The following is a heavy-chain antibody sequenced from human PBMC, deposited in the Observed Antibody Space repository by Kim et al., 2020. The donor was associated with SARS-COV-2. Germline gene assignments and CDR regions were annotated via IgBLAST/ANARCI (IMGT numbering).Heavy chain of an antibody. CDR1: GFTFSSYA. J-gene: IGHJ4*02. V-gene: IGHV3-30*04. CDR3: ARYGSGSYLFDY. Sequence: GGSLRLSCAASGFTFSSYAMHWVRQAPGKGLEWVAVISYDGSNKYYADSVKGRFTISRDNSKNTLYLQMNSLRAEDTAVYYCARYGSGSYLFDYWGQGTLVTVSS. D-gene: IGHD3-10*01. CDR2: ISYDGSNK.